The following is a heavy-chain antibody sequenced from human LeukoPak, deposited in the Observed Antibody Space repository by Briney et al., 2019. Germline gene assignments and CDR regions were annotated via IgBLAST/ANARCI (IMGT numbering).Heavy chain of an antibody. CDR3: ARDFGLVTGTPGY. D-gene: IGHD1-7*01. CDR1: GFTFSSYW. J-gene: IGHJ4*02. V-gene: IGHV3-74*01. CDR2: INSDGSST. Sequence: PGGSLRLSCAASGFTFSSYWMHWVRQAPGMGLVWVSRINSDGSSTSYADSVKGRFTISRDNAKNTLYLQMNSLRAEDTAVYYCARDFGLVTGTPGYWGQGTLVTVSS.